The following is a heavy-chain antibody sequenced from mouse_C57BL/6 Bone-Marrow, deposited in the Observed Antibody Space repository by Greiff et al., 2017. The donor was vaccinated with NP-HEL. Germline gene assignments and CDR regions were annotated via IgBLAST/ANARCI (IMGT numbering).Heavy chain of an antibody. J-gene: IGHJ3*01. Sequence: QVHVKQPGAELVMPGASVKLSCKASGYTFTSYWMHWVKQRPGQGLEWIGEIDPSDSYTNYNQKFKGKSTLTVDKSSSTAYMQLSSLTSEDSAVYYCATSYDYDESFAYWGQGTLVTVSA. CDR1: GYTFTSYW. CDR3: ATSYDYDESFAY. D-gene: IGHD2-4*01. CDR2: IDPSDSYT. V-gene: IGHV1-69*01.